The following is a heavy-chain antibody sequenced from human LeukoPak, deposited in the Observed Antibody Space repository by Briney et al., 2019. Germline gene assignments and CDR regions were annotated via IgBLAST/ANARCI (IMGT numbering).Heavy chain of an antibody. J-gene: IGHJ4*02. CDR3: ARGGVEMATISNNDFDY. D-gene: IGHD5-24*01. Sequence: SETLSLTCTVSGDSISSTSHYWDWIRQPPGKGPEWIGNVYFTGSTYYNPSLKSRVTISVDTSKNQFSLKLSSVTAADTAVYYCARGGVEMATISNNDFDYWGQGTLVTVSS. V-gene: IGHV4-39*07. CDR2: VYFTGST. CDR1: GDSISSTSHY.